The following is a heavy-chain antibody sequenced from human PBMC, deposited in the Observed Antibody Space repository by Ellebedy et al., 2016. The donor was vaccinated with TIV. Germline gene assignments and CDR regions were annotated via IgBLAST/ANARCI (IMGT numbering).Heavy chain of an antibody. V-gene: IGHV4-59*01. CDR1: GASISRYF. CDR2: IYNSGNT. CDR3: ARDHPDSNGLYYGAFDI. Sequence: SETLSLXCTVSGASISRYFWSWIRQPPGKGLEWIGCIYNSGNTSYSPSLKSRVDILGDTSKNKFSLTLRSVTVADTALYYCARDHPDSNGLYYGAFDIWGQGTKVTVSS. J-gene: IGHJ3*02. D-gene: IGHD3-22*01.